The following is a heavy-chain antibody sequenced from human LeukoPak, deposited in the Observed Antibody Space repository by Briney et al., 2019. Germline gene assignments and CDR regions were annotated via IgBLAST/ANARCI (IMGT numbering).Heavy chain of an antibody. CDR3: ARENTYYYGSGSYFGTYYYDGMDV. D-gene: IGHD3-10*01. Sequence: GGSLRLSCAASGFTFSSYWMSWVRQAPGKALEWVANIKQDGSEKYYVDSVKGRFTISRDNAKNSLYLQMNSLRAEDTAVYYCARENTYYYGSGSYFGTYYYDGMDVWGQGTTVTVSS. J-gene: IGHJ6*02. V-gene: IGHV3-7*01. CDR1: GFTFSSYW. CDR2: IKQDGSEK.